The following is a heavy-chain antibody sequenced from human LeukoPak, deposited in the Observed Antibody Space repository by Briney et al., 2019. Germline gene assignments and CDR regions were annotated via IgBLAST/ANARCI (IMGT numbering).Heavy chain of an antibody. Sequence: SETLSLTCAVYGGSFSGYYWSWIRQPPGKGLEWIGEINHSGSTNYNPSLKSRVTISVDTSKNQFSLKLSSVTAADTAVYYCARRRDYVWGSYRYYFDYWGQGTLVTVSS. J-gene: IGHJ4*02. CDR2: INHSGST. V-gene: IGHV4-34*01. CDR1: GGSFSGYY. CDR3: ARRRDYVWGSYRYYFDY. D-gene: IGHD3-16*02.